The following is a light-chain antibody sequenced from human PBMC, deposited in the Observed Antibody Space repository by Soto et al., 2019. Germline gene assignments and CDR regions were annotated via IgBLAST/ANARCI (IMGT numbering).Light chain of an antibody. V-gene: IGLV1-44*01. CDR3: PAWDDSLNGYA. CDR1: ISNIGSNT. Sequence: QALLTQTPSASGTPGQRCTISCSGRISNIGSNTVHWYQQLPVTAPKLLIYSNNQRPSGVPDRFSGSKSGTSASLGISGLQSEDEADYYCPAWDDSLNGYAFGTGTKVTVL. J-gene: IGLJ1*01. CDR2: SNN.